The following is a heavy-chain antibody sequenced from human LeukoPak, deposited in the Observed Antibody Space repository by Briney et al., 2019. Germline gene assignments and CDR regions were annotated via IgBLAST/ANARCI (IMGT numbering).Heavy chain of an antibody. CDR1: GYFFTGYS. CDR2: INPNSGGT. V-gene: IGHV1-2*02. CDR3: ARAELQYYFDY. D-gene: IGHD1-7*01. Sequence: ASVKVSCKTSGYFFTGYSMHWVRQAPGQGLEWMGWINPNSGGTHYAQKFQGRVTMTRDTSINTAYMELSSLRSDDTAVYYCARAELQYYFDYWGQGTLVTVSS. J-gene: IGHJ4*02.